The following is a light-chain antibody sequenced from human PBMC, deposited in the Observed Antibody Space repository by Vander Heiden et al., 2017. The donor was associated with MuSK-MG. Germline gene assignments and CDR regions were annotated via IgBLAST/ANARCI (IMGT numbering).Light chain of an antibody. J-gene: IGKJ4*01. Sequence: PSSLSASVGDRVTITCRASQSISSYLNWYQQKPGKAPKLRIYAASSLQSGVPSRFSGSGSGTEFTLTISSLQPEDFATYYCQQSDSTPLTFGGGTKVEIK. CDR2: AAS. CDR1: QSISSY. V-gene: IGKV1-39*01. CDR3: QQSDSTPLT.